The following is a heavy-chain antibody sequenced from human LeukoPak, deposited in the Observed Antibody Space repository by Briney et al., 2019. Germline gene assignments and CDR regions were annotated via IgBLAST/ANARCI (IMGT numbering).Heavy chain of an antibody. CDR1: GFTVSSNY. CDR3: ARDYGGSFPGY. CDR2: IYRSGST. V-gene: IGHV3-53*01. D-gene: IGHD2-15*01. J-gene: IGHJ4*02. Sequence: GGSLRLSCAASGFTVSSNYMSWVRQAPGKGLECVSVIYRSGSTYYADSVKGRFTISRDNSKNTLYLQMNSLRADDTAVYYYARDYGGSFPGYWGQGTLVTVSS.